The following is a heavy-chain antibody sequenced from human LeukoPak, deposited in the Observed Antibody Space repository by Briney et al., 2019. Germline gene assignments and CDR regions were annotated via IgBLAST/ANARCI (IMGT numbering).Heavy chain of an antibody. Sequence: SETLSLTCTVSGGSISSYYWSWIRQPPGKGLEWIGYIYYSGSTNYNPALKSRVSISVDTSKNQFSLKLSSVTAADTAVYYCARGGYDYVWGSYRPHYYFDYWGQGTLVTVSS. V-gene: IGHV4-59*12. CDR2: IYYSGST. J-gene: IGHJ4*02. CDR1: GGSISSYY. D-gene: IGHD3-16*02. CDR3: ARGGYDYVWGSYRPHYYFDY.